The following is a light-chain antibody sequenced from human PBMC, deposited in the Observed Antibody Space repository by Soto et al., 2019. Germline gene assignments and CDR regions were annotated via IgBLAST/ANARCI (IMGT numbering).Light chain of an antibody. J-gene: IGKJ1*01. Sequence: DIQMTQSPSSLSASVGDRVTITFLASQGIRNYLGWYQQKPGKAPKRLIYAASSLQSGVPSRFSGSGSGTDFTLTISSLQPEDFATYYCQQAYSTPPWTFGQGTKVDIK. V-gene: IGKV1-39*01. CDR1: QGIRNY. CDR3: QQAYSTPPWT. CDR2: AAS.